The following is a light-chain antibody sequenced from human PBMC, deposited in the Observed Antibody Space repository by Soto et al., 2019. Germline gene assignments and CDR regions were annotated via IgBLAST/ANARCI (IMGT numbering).Light chain of an antibody. J-gene: IGKJ2*01. CDR1: QDISNY. CDR3: QQYDNLHT. Sequence: DIQMTQSPSSLSASVGDRVTITCQASQDISNYLNWYQQKPGKAPQLLIYDASNLETGVPSRFSGSGYGTDFTFTISSLQPEDIATYYCQQYDNLHTFGQGTKLEIK. CDR2: DAS. V-gene: IGKV1-33*01.